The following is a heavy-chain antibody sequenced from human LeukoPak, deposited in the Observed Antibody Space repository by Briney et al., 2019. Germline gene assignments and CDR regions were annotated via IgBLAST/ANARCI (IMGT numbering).Heavy chain of an antibody. Sequence: ASVKVSCKASGGTFSSYAISWVRQAPGQGLEWMGRIIPILGIANYAQKFQGRVTITADESTSTAYMELSSLRSEDTAVYYCAGARYCSSTSCITGSFDYWGQGTLVTVSS. CDR3: AGARYCSSTSCITGSFDY. J-gene: IGHJ4*02. CDR1: GGTFSSYA. CDR2: IIPILGIA. D-gene: IGHD2-2*01. V-gene: IGHV1-69*04.